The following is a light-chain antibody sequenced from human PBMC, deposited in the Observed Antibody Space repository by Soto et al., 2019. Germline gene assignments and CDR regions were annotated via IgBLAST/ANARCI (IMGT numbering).Light chain of an antibody. CDR1: QSISSW. V-gene: IGKV1-5*01. J-gene: IGKJ1*01. Sequence: DIQMTQSPSTLSASVGDRVTISCRASQSISSWLASYQQQPGKAPKLLIYDATSFESGVPSRFSGSGSGTEYTLTISSLQPHDFATYYCQQYNSYSAWTFGQGTKVEIK. CDR2: DAT. CDR3: QQYNSYSAWT.